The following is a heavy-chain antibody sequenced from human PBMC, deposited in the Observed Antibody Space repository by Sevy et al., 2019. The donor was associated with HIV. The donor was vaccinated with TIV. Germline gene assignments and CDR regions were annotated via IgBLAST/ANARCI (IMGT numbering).Heavy chain of an antibody. J-gene: IGHJ4*02. CDR2: ISVSGRR. CDR1: GFKFDNYA. Sequence: GGSLRLSCAASGFKFDNYAMAWVRQAPGQGLVWVSAISVSGRRSYAVSVKGRFTISRDSSKKMIYLHLNSLRADDTGTYYCAKDGYSSGLLYYFDHWGQGTLVTVSS. CDR3: AKDGYSSGLLYYFDH. V-gene: IGHV3-23*01. D-gene: IGHD6-19*01.